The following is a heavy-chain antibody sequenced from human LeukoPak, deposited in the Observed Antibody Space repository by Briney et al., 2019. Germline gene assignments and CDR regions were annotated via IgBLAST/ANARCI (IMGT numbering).Heavy chain of an antibody. CDR1: GYTFTSYG. D-gene: IGHD3-22*01. V-gene: IGHV1-18*01. CDR2: ISAYNGNT. J-gene: IGHJ5*02. Sequence: AAVKLACTASGYTFTSYGISWVRQAPGQGLEWMGWISAYNGNTNYAQRLQGRVTMTTDTSTSTAYMELRSLRSDDTAVYYCARDHLGGTYYYDSSGLRLFVWFDPWGEGTRDPVSS. CDR3: ARDHLGGTYYYDSSGLRLFVWFDP.